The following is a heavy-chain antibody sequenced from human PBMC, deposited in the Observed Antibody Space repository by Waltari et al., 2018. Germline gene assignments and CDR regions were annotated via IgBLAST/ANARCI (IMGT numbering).Heavy chain of an antibody. D-gene: IGHD5-12*01. V-gene: IGHV4-39*07. Sequence: QLQLQESGPGLVKPSETLSLTCIVSGGSIRSSSYYWGWIRQPPGKGLEWIATIYYSGSNTYYNPSLSSRVTISLDTSKNQFSLTLSSVTAADTAVYYCARLGDGYNDRYFDYWGQGTLVTVSS. J-gene: IGHJ4*02. CDR2: IYYSGSNT. CDR3: ARLGDGYNDRYFDY. CDR1: GGSIRSSSYY.